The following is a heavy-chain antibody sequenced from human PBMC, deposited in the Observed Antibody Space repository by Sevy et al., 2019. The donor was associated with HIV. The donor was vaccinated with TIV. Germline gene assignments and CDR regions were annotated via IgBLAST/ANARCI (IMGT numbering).Heavy chain of an antibody. J-gene: IGHJ4*02. CDR3: ARHAPAYCGGDCYLGY. Sequence: GGSLRLSCAASGFTVSSNYMSWVRQAPGKGLEWVSVIYSGGSTYYADSVKGRFTISRDNSKNTLYLQMNSLRAEDTAVYYCARHAPAYCGGDCYLGYWGQGTLVIVSS. CDR2: IYSGGST. D-gene: IGHD2-21*02. V-gene: IGHV3-53*01. CDR1: GFTVSSNY.